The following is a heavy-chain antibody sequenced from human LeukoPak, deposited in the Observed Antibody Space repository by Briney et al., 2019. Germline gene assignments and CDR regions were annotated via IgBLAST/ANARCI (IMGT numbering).Heavy chain of an antibody. CDR3: ARDSLVSSGWYYYYGMDV. J-gene: IGHJ6*02. Sequence: SETLSLTCTVSGDSISSYYWGWLRQPPGKGLEWIGYIYYSGSTNYNPSLKSRVTISVDTSKNQFSLKLSSVTAADTAVYYCARDSLVSSGWYYYYGMDVWGQGTTVTVSS. D-gene: IGHD6-19*01. CDR2: IYYSGST. CDR1: GDSISSYY. V-gene: IGHV4-59*01.